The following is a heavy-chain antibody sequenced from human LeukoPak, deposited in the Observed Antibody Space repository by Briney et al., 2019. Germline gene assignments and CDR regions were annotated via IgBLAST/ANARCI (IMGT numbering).Heavy chain of an antibody. CDR1: GFTFSSYG. CDR2: IWYDGSNK. J-gene: IGHJ4*02. V-gene: IGHV3-33*01. D-gene: IGHD6-19*01. Sequence: GGSLRLSCAASGFTFSSYGMHWVRQAPGKGLEWVAVIWYDGSNKYYADSVKGRFTISRDNSKNTLYLQMNSLRAEDTAVYYCARSIAVAGTDYWAREPWSPSPQ. CDR3: ARSIAVAGTDY.